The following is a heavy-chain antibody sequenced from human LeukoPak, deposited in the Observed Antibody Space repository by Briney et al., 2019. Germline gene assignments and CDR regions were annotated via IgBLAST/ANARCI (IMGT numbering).Heavy chain of an antibody. V-gene: IGHV3-48*03. CDR2: VSSSGSTI. CDR3: ARSSRYSSSWSHYYYYGMDV. CDR1: GFTFSNSE. Sequence: PGGSLRLSCAASGFTFSNSEMNWVRQAPGEGLEWVSYVSSSGSTIHYADSVKGRFTISRDNAKNSLYLQMSSLRAEDTAVYYCARSSRYSSSWSHYYYYGMDVWGQGTTVTVSS. D-gene: IGHD6-13*01. J-gene: IGHJ6*02.